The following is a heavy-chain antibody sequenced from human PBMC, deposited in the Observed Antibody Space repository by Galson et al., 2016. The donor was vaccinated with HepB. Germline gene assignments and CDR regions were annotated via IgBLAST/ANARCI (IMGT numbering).Heavy chain of an antibody. J-gene: IGHJ4*02. CDR3: ARNSSSFPFSDY. D-gene: IGHD6-6*01. CDR1: GYPFPNYG. Sequence: KVSCKASGYPFPNYGISWVRQAPGQGLEWMGWISAYNGNTNYAQKLQGRVTMTTDTSTSTAYMELRSLRSDDTAVYYCARNSSSFPFSDYWGQGTLVTVSS. V-gene: IGHV1-18*01. CDR2: ISAYNGNT.